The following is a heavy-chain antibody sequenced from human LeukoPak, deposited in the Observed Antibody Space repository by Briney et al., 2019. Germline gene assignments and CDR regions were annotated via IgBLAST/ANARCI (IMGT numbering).Heavy chain of an antibody. Sequence: PGGSLRLSCAVSGFTFSNVWMSWVRQGPGKGLEWVGRIKSKTDGGTTDYAAPVKGRFTISRDDSKNTAYLQMNSLKTEDTAVYYCTITVTTFFRWGQGTLVTVSS. CDR3: TITVTTFFR. V-gene: IGHV3-15*01. D-gene: IGHD4-17*01. J-gene: IGHJ4*02. CDR1: GFTFSNVW. CDR2: IKSKTDGGTT.